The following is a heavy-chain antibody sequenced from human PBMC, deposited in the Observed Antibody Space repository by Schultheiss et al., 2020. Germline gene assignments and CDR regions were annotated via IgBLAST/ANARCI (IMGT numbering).Heavy chain of an antibody. CDR1: GFTFSNSD. CDR2: IWYDGSNK. V-gene: IGHV3-33*08. CDR3: ANLPWIQLWDYGMDV. D-gene: IGHD5-18*01. Sequence: GGSLRLSCAASGFTFSNSDMNWVRQAPGKGLEWVAVIWYDGSNKYYADSVKGRFTISRDNSKNTLYLQMNSLRAEDTAVYYCANLPWIQLWDYGMDVWGQGTTVTVSS. J-gene: IGHJ6*02.